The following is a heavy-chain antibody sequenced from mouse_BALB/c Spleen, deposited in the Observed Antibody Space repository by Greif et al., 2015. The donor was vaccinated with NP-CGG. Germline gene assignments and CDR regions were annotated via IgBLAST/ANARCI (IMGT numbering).Heavy chain of an antibody. CDR1: GYTFTSYY. J-gene: IGHJ2*01. CDR3: TRSDYYGPHFDY. D-gene: IGHD1-1*01. V-gene: IGHV1S81*02. Sequence: QVQLQQSGAELVKPGASVKLSCKVSGYTFTSYYMYWVKQRPGQGLEWIGEINPGNGGTNFNEKFKSKATLTVDKSSSTAYMQLSSLTSEDSAVYYCTRSDYYGPHFDYWGQGTTLTVSS. CDR2: INPGNGGT.